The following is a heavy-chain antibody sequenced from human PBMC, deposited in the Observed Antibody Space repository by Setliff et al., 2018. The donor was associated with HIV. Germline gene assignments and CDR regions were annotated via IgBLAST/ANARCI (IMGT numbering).Heavy chain of an antibody. CDR2: ISAYNGNT. J-gene: IGHJ6*03. Sequence: ASVKVSCKASGYAFNSYGISWVRQAPGQGLEWMGWISAYNGNTNYAQKLEGRVTMTIDTSTSTAYMELRSLRSDDTAVYYCARDRGAARPVYMDVWGKGTTVTVSS. CDR3: ARDRGAARPVYMDV. V-gene: IGHV1-18*01. D-gene: IGHD6-6*01. CDR1: GYAFNSYG.